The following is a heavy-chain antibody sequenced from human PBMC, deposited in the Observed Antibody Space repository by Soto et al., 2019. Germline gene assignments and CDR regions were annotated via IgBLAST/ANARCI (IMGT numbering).Heavy chain of an antibody. J-gene: IGHJ4*02. D-gene: IGHD2-15*01. CDR2: ISYDGSNK. Sequence: QVQLVESGGGVVQPGRSLRLSCAASGFTFPSFAMHWVRQAPGKGLEWVAVISYDGSNKYYADSVKGRFTVSRDDSKNTVYLQMNSLRAEDTAVYYCARHLCSGGTCYSGYWGQGTLVTVSS. V-gene: IGHV3-30-3*01. CDR3: ARHLCSGGTCYSGY. CDR1: GFTFPSFA.